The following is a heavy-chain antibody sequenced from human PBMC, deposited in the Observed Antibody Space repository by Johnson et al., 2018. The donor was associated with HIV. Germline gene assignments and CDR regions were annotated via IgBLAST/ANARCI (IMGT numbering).Heavy chain of an antibody. CDR1: GFTFSNYW. CDR3: ARDPDGTTGTTYPDAAFDI. CDR2: IKQDGSEK. D-gene: IGHD1-1*01. Sequence: VQLVESGGGLVQPGGSLRLSCAASGFTFSNYWMSWVRQAPGKGLEWVANIKQDGSEKYYVDSVKGRFTISSDNAQNSLYLQMNSLRAEDTALYYCARDPDGTTGTTYPDAAFDIWGQGTMVTVSS. V-gene: IGHV3-7*03. J-gene: IGHJ3*02.